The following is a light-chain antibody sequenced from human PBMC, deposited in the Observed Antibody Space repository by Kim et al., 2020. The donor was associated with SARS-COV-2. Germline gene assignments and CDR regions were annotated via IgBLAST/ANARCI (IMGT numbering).Light chain of an antibody. CDR3: SSYTSSSTWV. J-gene: IGLJ3*02. CDR2: DVT. CDR1: SSDVGAYNY. V-gene: IGLV2-14*03. Sequence: QSALTQPASVSGSPGQSNTISCTGTSSDVGAYNYVSWYQQHPGKAPKLMIYDVTQRPSGVSNRFSGSKSGNTASLTISGLQAEDEADYHCSSYTSSSTWVFGGGTQLTVL.